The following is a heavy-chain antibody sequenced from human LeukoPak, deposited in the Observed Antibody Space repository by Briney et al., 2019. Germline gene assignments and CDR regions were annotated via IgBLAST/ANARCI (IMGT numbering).Heavy chain of an antibody. CDR1: GYTFTRYY. V-gene: IGHV1-2*05. D-gene: IGHD3-9*01. J-gene: IGHJ4*02. Sequence: ASVKVSCKASGYTFTRYYMHWVRQAPGQGLEWMGRINPNSGGTNYAQKFQGRVTMTRDTSISTAYMELSRLRSGDTVVYYCARGNPTQLLRYFDWLLDYWGQGTLVTVSS. CDR3: ARGNPTQLLRYFDWLLDY. CDR2: INPNSGGT.